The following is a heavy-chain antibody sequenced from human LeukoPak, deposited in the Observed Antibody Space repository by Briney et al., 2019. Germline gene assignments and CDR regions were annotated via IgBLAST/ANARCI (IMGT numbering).Heavy chain of an antibody. Sequence: SETLSLTCTDSGGSISSYYWSWIRQPAGKGLEWIGRIYTSGSTNYNPSLKSRVTMSVDTSKNQFSLKLSSVTAADTAVYYCARAARLTGTTSYYYGMDVWGQGTTVTVSS. D-gene: IGHD1-7*01. J-gene: IGHJ6*02. CDR1: GGSISSYY. V-gene: IGHV4-4*07. CDR3: ARAARLTGTTSYYYGMDV. CDR2: IYTSGST.